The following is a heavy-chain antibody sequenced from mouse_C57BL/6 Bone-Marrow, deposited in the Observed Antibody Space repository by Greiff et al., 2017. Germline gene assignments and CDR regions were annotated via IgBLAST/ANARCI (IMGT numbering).Heavy chain of an antibody. CDR1: GYTFTSYW. Sequence: LQESGAELAKPGASVKLSCKASGYTFTSYWMHWVKQRPGQGLEWIGYINPSSGYTKYNQKFKDKATLTADKSSSTAYMQLSSLTYEDSASNITTVVATDYFDYWGQGTTLTVSS. CDR2: INPSSGYT. CDR3: TVVATDYFDY. V-gene: IGHV1-7*01. D-gene: IGHD1-1*01. J-gene: IGHJ2*01.